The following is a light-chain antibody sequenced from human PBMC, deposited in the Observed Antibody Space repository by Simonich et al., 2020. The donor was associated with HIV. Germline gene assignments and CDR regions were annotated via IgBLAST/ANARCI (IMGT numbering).Light chain of an antibody. Sequence: EIVLTQSPGTLSLSPGERATLSCRASQSVSSSYLAWYQQNPGLAPRLLIYGASSRATGIPDRFSGSGSGTDFTLTISRLEPEDFAVYYCQQYAISPFSFGQGTKLEIK. CDR2: GAS. CDR1: QSVSSSY. CDR3: QQYAISPFS. J-gene: IGKJ2*01. V-gene: IGKV3-20*01.